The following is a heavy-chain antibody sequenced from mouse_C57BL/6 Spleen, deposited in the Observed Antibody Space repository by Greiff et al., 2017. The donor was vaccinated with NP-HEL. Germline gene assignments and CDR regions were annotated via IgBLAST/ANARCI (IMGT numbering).Heavy chain of an antibody. V-gene: IGHV1-82*01. D-gene: IGHD2-4*01. CDR3: AREAGLRQGAMDY. Sequence: QVQLQQSGPELVKPGASVKISCKASGYAFSSSWMNWVKQRPGKGLEWIGRIYPGDGDTNYNGKFKGKATLTADKSSSTAYMQLSSLTSEDSAVYFCAREAGLRQGAMDYWGQGTSVTVSS. J-gene: IGHJ4*01. CDR2: IYPGDGDT. CDR1: GYAFSSSW.